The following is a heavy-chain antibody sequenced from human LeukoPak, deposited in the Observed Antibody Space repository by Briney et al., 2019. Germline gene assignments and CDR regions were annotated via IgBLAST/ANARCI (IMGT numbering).Heavy chain of an antibody. CDR2: ISSSSSYI. Sequence: SGGSLRLSCAASGFTFSRYSMNWVRQAPGKGLEWVSFISSSSSYIYYVDSVKGRFTISRHNAKNSLYLQMNSLRAEDTAMYYCVRDGGRLNFGNGASFDYWGQGTLVTVSS. J-gene: IGHJ4*02. V-gene: IGHV3-21*06. CDR3: VRDGGRLNFGNGASFDY. D-gene: IGHD3-10*01. CDR1: GFTFSRYS.